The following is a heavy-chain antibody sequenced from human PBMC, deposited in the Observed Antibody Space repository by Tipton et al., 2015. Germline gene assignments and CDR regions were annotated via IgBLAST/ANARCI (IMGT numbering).Heavy chain of an antibody. Sequence: LRLSCTVSGGSVSSSSYYWGWIRQSPGKGLEWIGSIYYSGSTYHNPSLKSRVSIFVDTSKNQFSLTLNSVTAADTAVYYCARDLEHGMDVWGQGTTVTVSS. V-gene: IGHV4-39*07. CDR3: ARDLEHGMDV. CDR1: GGSVSSSSYY. J-gene: IGHJ6*02. D-gene: IGHD5-24*01. CDR2: IYYSGST.